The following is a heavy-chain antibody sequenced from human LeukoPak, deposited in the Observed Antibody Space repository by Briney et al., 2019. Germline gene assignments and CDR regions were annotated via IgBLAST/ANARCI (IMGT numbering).Heavy chain of an antibody. Sequence: GGSLRLSCAASGFTFSTYEINWVRQAPGKGLEWISYISGSADTAYYADSVKGRFTISRDNSKNTLYLQMNSLRAEDTAVYYCARDRELRYFDWLLYKDYFDYWGQGTLVTVSS. V-gene: IGHV3-48*03. CDR2: ISGSADTA. CDR1: GFTFSTYE. CDR3: ARDRELRYFDWLLYKDYFDY. D-gene: IGHD3-9*01. J-gene: IGHJ4*02.